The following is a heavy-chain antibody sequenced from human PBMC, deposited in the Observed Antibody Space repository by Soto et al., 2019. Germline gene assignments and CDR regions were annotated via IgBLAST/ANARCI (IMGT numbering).Heavy chain of an antibody. J-gene: IGHJ5*02. CDR3: ARSSVLLWFGELLENWFGP. D-gene: IGHD3-10*01. CDR2: INAGNGNT. Sequence: ASVKVSCKASGYTFTSYAMHWVRQAPGQRLEWMGWINAGNGNTKYSQKFQGRVTITRDTSASTAYMELSSLRSEDTAVYYCARSSVLLWFGELLENWFGPWGQGTLVTVSS. CDR1: GYTFTSYA. V-gene: IGHV1-3*01.